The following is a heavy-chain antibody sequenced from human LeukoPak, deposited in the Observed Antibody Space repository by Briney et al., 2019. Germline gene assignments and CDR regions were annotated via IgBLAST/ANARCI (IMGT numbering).Heavy chain of an antibody. CDR2: INHSGST. J-gene: IGHJ4*02. V-gene: IGHV4-38-2*01. CDR1: GYSISSGYY. Sequence: SETLSLTCAVSGYSISSGYYWGWIRQPPGKGLEWIGEINHSGSTNYNPSLKSRVTISVDTSKNQFSLKLNSLTAADTAVYYCASDNTAMFDWGQGTLVTVSS. D-gene: IGHD5-18*01. CDR3: ASDNTAMFD.